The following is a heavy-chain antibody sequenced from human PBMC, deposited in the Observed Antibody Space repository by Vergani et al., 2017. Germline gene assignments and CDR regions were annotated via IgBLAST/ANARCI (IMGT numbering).Heavy chain of an antibody. J-gene: IGHJ4*02. CDR1: GYSFTSYW. CDR2: IYPGDSDT. CDR3: ARQNGVYYDSSGYYYAQYYFDY. Sequence: EVQLVQSGAEVKKPGESLKISCKGSGYSFTSYWIGWVRQMPGKGLEWMGIIYPGDSDTRYSPSFQGQVTISADKSISTAYLQWSSLKASDTAMYYCARQNGVYYDSSGYYYAQYYFDYWGQGTLVTVSS. D-gene: IGHD3-22*01. V-gene: IGHV5-51*01.